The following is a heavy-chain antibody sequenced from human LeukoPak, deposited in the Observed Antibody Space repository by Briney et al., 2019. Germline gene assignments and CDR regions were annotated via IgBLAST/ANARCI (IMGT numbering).Heavy chain of an antibody. CDR2: TYYRSKWYN. D-gene: IGHD2-8*01. Sequence: SRTLSLTCAISGDSVSSNSAAWNWIRQSPSRGLEWLGRTYYRSKWYNDYAVSVKSRITINPDTSKDQFSLQLNSVTPEDTAVYYCARDYCTNGVCYRAHDAFDIWGQGTMVTVSS. V-gene: IGHV6-1*01. J-gene: IGHJ3*02. CDR3: ARDYCTNGVCYRAHDAFDI. CDR1: GDSVSSNSAA.